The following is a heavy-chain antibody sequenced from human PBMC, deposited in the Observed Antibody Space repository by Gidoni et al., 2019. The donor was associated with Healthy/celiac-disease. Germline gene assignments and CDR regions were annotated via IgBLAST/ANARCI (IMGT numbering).Heavy chain of an antibody. CDR1: GFTFSDHY. CDR3: TRAPYCSGGGCYFDY. CDR2: TRDKANTYTT. Sequence: EVQLVASGGGLVQPGGFLRLSCAASGFTFSDHYMDWVRQAPGKGLEWVGRTRDKANTYTTEYAASVKGRFTISRDDSKSSLFLQMNSLKTEDTAVYYCTRAPYCSGGGCYFDYWGQGTLVTVSS. D-gene: IGHD2-15*01. V-gene: IGHV3-72*01. J-gene: IGHJ4*02.